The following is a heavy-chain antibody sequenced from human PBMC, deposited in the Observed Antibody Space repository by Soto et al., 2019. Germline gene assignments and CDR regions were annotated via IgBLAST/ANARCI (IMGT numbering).Heavy chain of an antibody. D-gene: IGHD6-25*01. CDR1: GFTFDDFA. J-gene: IGHJ6*02. Sequence: GGSLRLSCAASGFTFDDFAMHWVRQAPGKGLEWVSGVDWNSGSTAYADSVKGRFTISRDNARNSLYLQMNSLRAEDTALYYCVKGRGSYEVKFGMDVWGQGTTVTVSS. V-gene: IGHV3-9*01. CDR3: VKGRGSYEVKFGMDV. CDR2: VDWNSGST.